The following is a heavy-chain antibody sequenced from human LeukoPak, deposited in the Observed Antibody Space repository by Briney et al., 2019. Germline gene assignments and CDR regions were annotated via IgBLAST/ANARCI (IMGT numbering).Heavy chain of an antibody. V-gene: IGHV3-48*03. CDR1: GFTFSSYE. D-gene: IGHD3-10*01. CDR3: ARVDYFGSGMYS. Sequence: SGGSLRLSCAASGFTFSSYEMNWVRQAPGQGLEWVSYISSSGNTIYYPDSVKGRFTISRDNAKNSLYLQMNSLRVEDTAVYYCARVDYFGSGMYSWGQGTLVTVSS. CDR2: ISSSGNTI. J-gene: IGHJ4*02.